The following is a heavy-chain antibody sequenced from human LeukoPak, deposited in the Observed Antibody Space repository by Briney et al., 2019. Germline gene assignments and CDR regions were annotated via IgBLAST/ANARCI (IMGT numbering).Heavy chain of an antibody. CDR1: GYTFTSYA. CDR2: FDPEDGET. D-gene: IGHD3-10*01. J-gene: IGHJ4*02. Sequence: GASVKVSCKASGYTFTSYAMNWVRQAPGQGLEWMGGFDPEDGETIYAQKFQGRVTMTEDTSTDTAYMELSSLRSEDTAVYYCATGPYYYGSGSAPGAYWGQGTLVTVSS. CDR3: ATGPYYYGSGSAPGAY. V-gene: IGHV1-24*01.